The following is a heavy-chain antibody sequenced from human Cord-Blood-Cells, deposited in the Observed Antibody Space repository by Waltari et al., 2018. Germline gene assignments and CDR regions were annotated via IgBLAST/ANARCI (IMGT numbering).Heavy chain of an antibody. CDR2: IYYSEST. J-gene: IGHJ3*02. CDR1: GGSISSYY. D-gene: IGHD5-12*01. Sequence: QVQLQESGPGLVKPSETLSLTCTVSGGSISSYYWSWIRQPPGKGMEWFGYIYYSESTNYNPSLKSRVTISVDTSKNQFSLNLSSVTAADTAVYYCARVRGYSGYDAFDIWGQGTMVTVSS. V-gene: IGHV4-59*01. CDR3: ARVRGYSGYDAFDI.